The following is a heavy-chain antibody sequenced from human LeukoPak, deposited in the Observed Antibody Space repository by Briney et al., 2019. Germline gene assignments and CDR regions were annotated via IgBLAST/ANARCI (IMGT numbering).Heavy chain of an antibody. J-gene: IGHJ4*02. CDR2: IIPIFGTA. Sequence: SVKVSCKASGGTFSSYAISWVRQAPGQGLEWMGGIIPIFGTANYAQKFQGRVTITADESTSTAYMELSSLRSEDTAVYYCARDYGGNSGLGYWGQGTLVTVSS. V-gene: IGHV1-69*13. CDR3: ARDYGGNSGLGY. CDR1: GGTFSSYA. D-gene: IGHD4-23*01.